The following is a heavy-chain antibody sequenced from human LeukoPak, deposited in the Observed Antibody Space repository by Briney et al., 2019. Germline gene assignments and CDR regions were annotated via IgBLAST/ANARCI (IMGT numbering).Heavy chain of an antibody. CDR2: ISSSSSYI. Sequence: GGSLRLSCAASGFTFSSYAMSWVRQAPGKGLEWVSSISSSSSYIYYADSVKGRFTISRDNAKNSLCLQMNSLRAEDTAVYYCARDTLPGIAAAGNYDAFDIWGQGTMVTVSS. D-gene: IGHD6-13*01. J-gene: IGHJ3*02. V-gene: IGHV3-21*01. CDR3: ARDTLPGIAAAGNYDAFDI. CDR1: GFTFSSYA.